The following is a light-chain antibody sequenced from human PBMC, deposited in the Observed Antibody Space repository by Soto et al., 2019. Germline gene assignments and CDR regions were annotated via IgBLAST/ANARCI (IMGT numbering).Light chain of an antibody. CDR2: DAT. V-gene: IGKV1-5*01. Sequence: DIQMTQSPSTLSASVGDRVTITCRASQTISSSLAWYQFKPGKAPKLLIFDATTLQTGVPSRFSGSGFGTEFTLTSTGLQPDDFATYYCQQNNDYTAVTFGQGTNLEIK. CDR1: QTISSS. J-gene: IGKJ2*01. CDR3: QQNNDYTAVT.